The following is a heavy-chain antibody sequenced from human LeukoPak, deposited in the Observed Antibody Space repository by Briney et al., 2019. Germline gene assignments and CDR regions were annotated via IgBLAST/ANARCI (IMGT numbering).Heavy chain of an antibody. J-gene: IGHJ4*02. D-gene: IGHD5-18*01. V-gene: IGHV1-46*02. CDR1: GYTFNSYY. Sequence: ASVTVSCKASGYTFNSYYMHWVRQAPGQGLEWMGIINPSSGSTSYAQNFQGRVTMTRDTSSSTVYMELSSLRSEDTAVYYCARGYTYGDYWGQGTLVTSST. CDR3: ARGYTYGDY. CDR2: INPSSGST.